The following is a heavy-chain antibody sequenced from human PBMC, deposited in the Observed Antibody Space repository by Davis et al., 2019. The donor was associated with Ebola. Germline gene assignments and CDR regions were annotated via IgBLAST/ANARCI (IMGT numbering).Heavy chain of an antibody. CDR1: GFTFGTYG. Sequence: GGSLRLSCAASGFTFGTYGMHWVRQAPGKGLEWVSYISSSSSYTNYADSVKGRFTISRDNAKNSLYLKMNSLRAEDTAVYYCARDSLVFGVVITLGGMDVWGQGTTVTVSS. CDR2: ISSSSSYT. D-gene: IGHD3-3*01. J-gene: IGHJ6*02. V-gene: IGHV3-21*05. CDR3: ARDSLVFGVVITLGGMDV.